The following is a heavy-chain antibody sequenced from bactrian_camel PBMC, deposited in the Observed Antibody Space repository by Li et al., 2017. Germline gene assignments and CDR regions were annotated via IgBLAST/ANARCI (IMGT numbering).Heavy chain of an antibody. CDR3: AAGSTVVPLCPANVYNY. Sequence: HVQLVESGGGSVQAGGSLRLACAVSGYTDSIYVLAWFRQAPGKEREGVAAITAGGTAVYADSVKARFTISQGNAKNTVYLQMNSLKPEDTGMYYCAAGSTVVPLCPANVYNYWGQGTQVTVS. J-gene: IGHJ4*01. CDR1: GYTDSIYV. CDR2: ITAGGTA. V-gene: IGHV3S53*01. D-gene: IGHD6*01.